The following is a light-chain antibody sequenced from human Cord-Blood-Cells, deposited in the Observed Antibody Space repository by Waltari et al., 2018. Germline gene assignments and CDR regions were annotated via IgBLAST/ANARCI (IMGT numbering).Light chain of an antibody. Sequence: IQLSQLQSSRSASGEGRVTIIYRSSQRISSYLNWYQQKPGKAPKLLIYAASSLQSGVPSRFRGSGSGTDFTRNISSLQPEDFATYYCQQSYSTPYTFGQGTKVEIK. CDR3: QQSYSTPYT. CDR1: QRISSY. V-gene: IGKV1-39*01. J-gene: IGKJ2*01. CDR2: AAS.